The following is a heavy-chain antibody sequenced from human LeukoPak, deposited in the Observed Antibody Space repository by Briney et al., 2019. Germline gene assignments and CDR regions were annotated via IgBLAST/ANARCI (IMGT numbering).Heavy chain of an antibody. CDR1: GYSFTDYY. J-gene: IGHJ5*02. V-gene: IGHV1-2*02. D-gene: IGHD2-21*01. CDR3: ARADRLHGGPYLIGP. Sequence: ASVKVSCKTSGYSFTDYYMHWVRQASGQGLEWMGWINPNSGGTSSAQKFQGRVTMTRDTSITTVYMEVSWLTSDDTAIYYCARADRLHGGPYLIGPWGQGTLVTVS. CDR2: INPNSGGT.